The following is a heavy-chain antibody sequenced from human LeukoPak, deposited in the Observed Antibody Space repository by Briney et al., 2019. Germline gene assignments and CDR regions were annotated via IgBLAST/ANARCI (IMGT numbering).Heavy chain of an antibody. J-gene: IGHJ5*02. CDR3: ARTDRYRGKYYDFWSGYSTTNWFDP. CDR1: XYXFTXXD. Sequence: VTXSXXAXXYXFTXXDINWVRQAPGQGLEWMGWMNPNSGNTGYAQKLQGRVTMTRNTSISTAYMELSSLRSEDTAVYYCARTDRYRGKYYDFWSGYSTTNWFDPWGQGTLVTVSS. V-gene: IGHV1-8*01. D-gene: IGHD3-3*01. CDR2: MNPNSGNT.